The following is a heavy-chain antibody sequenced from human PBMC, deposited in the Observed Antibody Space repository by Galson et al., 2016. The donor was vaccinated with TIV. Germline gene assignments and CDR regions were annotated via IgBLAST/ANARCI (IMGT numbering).Heavy chain of an antibody. V-gene: IGHV3-74*01. CDR2: IDTDGTTT. CDR3: VRDRLGWH. J-gene: IGHJ1*01. D-gene: IGHD3-16*01. CDR1: GISVNNDW. Sequence: SLRLSCAASGISVNNDWMHWVRQSPEKGLVWVARIDTDGTTTYYADSVKGRFSISRDNAKNTVYLQTNNLIADDTAVYYCVRDRLGWHWGQGTLVTVSS.